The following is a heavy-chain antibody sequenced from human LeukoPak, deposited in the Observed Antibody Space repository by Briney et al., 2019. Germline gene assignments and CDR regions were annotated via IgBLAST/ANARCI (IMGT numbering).Heavy chain of an antibody. CDR3: ARHYYDRSDSYSFDY. D-gene: IGHD3-22*01. Sequence: SETLSLTCTVSGGSISGYYWSWIRQPPGKGLEWSGDIFSSGSTNYNPSLKSRVTISEDTSVNQFSLKMNSVTAADTAVYYCARHYYDRSDSYSFDYWGQGTLVTVSS. J-gene: IGHJ4*02. CDR2: IFSSGST. V-gene: IGHV4-59*08. CDR1: GGSISGYY.